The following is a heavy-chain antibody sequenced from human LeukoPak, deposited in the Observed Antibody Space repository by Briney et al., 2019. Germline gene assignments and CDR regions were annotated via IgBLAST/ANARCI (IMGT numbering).Heavy chain of an antibody. V-gene: IGHV3-30*18. J-gene: IGHJ6*02. Sequence: HPGGSLRLSCAASGFTFSSYGMHWVRQAPGKGLEWVAVISYDGSNKYYADSVKGRFTISRDNSKNTLYLQMNSLRAEDTAVYYCAKFRSGYYWYYYDMDVWGQGTTVTVSS. CDR2: ISYDGSNK. CDR1: GFTFSSYG. CDR3: AKFRSGYYWYYYDMDV. D-gene: IGHD3-3*01.